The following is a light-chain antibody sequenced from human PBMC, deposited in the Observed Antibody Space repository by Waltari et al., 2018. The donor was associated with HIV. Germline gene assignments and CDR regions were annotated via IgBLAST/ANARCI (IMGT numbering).Light chain of an antibody. CDR1: SSNIGSNI. CDR2: SNN. J-gene: IGLJ3*02. Sequence: QSVLTQPPSASGTPGQRVTISCSGSSSNIGSNIVNWYQQLPGTAPKLLIYSNNPWPCGGPDRFYGAKSGTSAALAISGLQSGDEAKYYCAAWHDSLNGWVFGGVTKLTIL. V-gene: IGLV1-44*01. CDR3: AAWHDSLNGWV.